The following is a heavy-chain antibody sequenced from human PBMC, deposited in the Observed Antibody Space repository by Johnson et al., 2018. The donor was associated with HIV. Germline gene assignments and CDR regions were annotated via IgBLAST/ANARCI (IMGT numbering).Heavy chain of an antibody. CDR1: GFTVSKNY. V-gene: IGHV3-66*01. D-gene: IGHD3-10*01. J-gene: IGHJ3*02. CDR2: IYSGGST. Sequence: VQLVESGGGLVQPGGSLRLSCAASGFTVSKNYMTWVRQAPGKGLEWVSIIYSGGSTYYADSVKGRFTISRDNSKNTVYLQMNSLRVEDTAVYYCARDRGLDAFDIWGQGTMVTVSS. CDR3: ARDRGLDAFDI.